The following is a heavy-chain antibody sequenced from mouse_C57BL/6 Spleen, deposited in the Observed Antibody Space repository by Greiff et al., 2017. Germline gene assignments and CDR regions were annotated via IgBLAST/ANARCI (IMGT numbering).Heavy chain of an antibody. CDR2: IRLKSDNYAT. Sequence: KLMESGGGLVQPRGSMKLSCVASGFTFSNYWLNWVRQSPEKGLEWVAQIRLKSDNYATHYAESVKGRFTISRDDSKSSVYLQMNNLRAEDTGIYYCTGGAYGIMFAYGGQGTLVTVSA. V-gene: IGHV6-3*01. CDR3: TGGAYGIMFAY. D-gene: IGHD2-1*01. CDR1: GFTFSNYW. J-gene: IGHJ3*01.